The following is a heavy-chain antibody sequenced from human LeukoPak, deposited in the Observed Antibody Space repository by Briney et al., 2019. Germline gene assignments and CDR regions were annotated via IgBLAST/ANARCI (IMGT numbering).Heavy chain of an antibody. CDR3: ARYVPRVTSGPKTFDC. CDR1: GGSIRSSSYY. V-gene: IGHV4-39*07. J-gene: IGHJ4*02. CDR2: IFYSGST. D-gene: IGHD2-15*01. Sequence: SETLSLTCTVSGGSIRSSSYYWGWIRQPPGKGLEWIGTIFYSGSTYYNPSLKSRVTISVDTSKNQFSLKLSSVTAADTAVYYCARYVPRVTSGPKTFDCWGQGTLITVSP.